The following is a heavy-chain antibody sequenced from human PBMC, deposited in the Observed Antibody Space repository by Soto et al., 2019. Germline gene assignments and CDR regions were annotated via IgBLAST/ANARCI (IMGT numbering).Heavy chain of an antibody. D-gene: IGHD3-16*01. V-gene: IGHV3-33*01. CDR2: IWYDGGNK. CDR3: ARDGDVNTGFGKDY. J-gene: IGHJ4*02. CDR1: GFTFSNYG. Sequence: GGSLRLSCAASGFTFSNYGMHWVRQAPGKGLEWVAFIWYDGGNKYYAESVKGRFTISRDNSKNTLYLQMNSLRAEDTAAYYCARDGDVNTGFGKDYWGQGTLVTVSS.